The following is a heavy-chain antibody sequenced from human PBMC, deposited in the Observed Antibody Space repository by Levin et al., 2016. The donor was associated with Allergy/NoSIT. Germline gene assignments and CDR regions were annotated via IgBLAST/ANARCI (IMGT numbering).Heavy chain of an antibody. V-gene: IGHV1-46*01. D-gene: IGHD5-12*01. CDR3: GLSYSGYDSSDD. CDR1: GYTFISYY. J-gene: IGHJ4*02. CDR2: INPSGGST. Sequence: ASVKVSCKASGYTFISYYIHWVREAPGQGLAWMGFINPSGGSTSYAQKFQGRVTMTRDTSTSTVYMELSSLRSEDTAVYYCGLSYSGYDSSDDWGQGTLVTVSS.